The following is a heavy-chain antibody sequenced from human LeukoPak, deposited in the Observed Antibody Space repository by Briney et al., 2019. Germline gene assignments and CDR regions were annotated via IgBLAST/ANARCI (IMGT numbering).Heavy chain of an antibody. Sequence: GGSLRPSRAASGFTLNTAWTNWVRQAPGKGLEWVGRIRSKADGGTTDYAAPVKGRSTISRDDSKNTLYLQMDSLKTEVTAVYYCTKLTTGRFDNWGRGTLVPVSS. J-gene: IGHJ4*02. CDR1: GFTLNTAW. D-gene: IGHD1-1*01. CDR3: TKLTTGRFDN. V-gene: IGHV3-15*01. CDR2: IRSKADGGTT.